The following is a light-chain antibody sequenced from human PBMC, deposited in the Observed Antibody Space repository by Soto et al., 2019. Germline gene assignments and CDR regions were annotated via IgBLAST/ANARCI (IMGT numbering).Light chain of an antibody. J-gene: IGLJ1*01. CDR1: SSNIGINT. V-gene: IGLV1-44*01. CDR3: ATWDDSMDVHV. CDR2: GNN. Sequence: QSVLTQPPSASWTPGQTITISFSGGSSNIGINTVSWYEHLPGTAPLLLIYGNNQRPSGVPDRFSGSKSGTSASLEISGLKSEDEAHYYCATWDDSMDVHVFGTWTKVTVL.